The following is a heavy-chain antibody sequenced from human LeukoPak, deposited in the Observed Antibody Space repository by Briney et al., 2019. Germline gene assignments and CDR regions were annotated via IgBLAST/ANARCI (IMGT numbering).Heavy chain of an antibody. V-gene: IGHV3-48*03. D-gene: IGHD3-22*01. CDR3: AREYYDSSGYYFDS. CDR2: ISISGSTI. Sequence: PGGSLRLSCAASGFTFSSYEMNWVRQAPGKGLEWVSYISISGSTIYYADSVKGRFTISRDNAKNSLYVQMNSLRAEDTAVYYCAREYYDSSGYYFDSWGQGTLSPSPQ. J-gene: IGHJ4*02. CDR1: GFTFSSYE.